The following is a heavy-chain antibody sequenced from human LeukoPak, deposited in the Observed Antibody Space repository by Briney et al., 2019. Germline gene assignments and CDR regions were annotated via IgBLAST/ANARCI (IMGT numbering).Heavy chain of an antibody. J-gene: IGHJ4*02. CDR2: IIPILGIA. V-gene: IGHV1-69*04. CDR1: GGTFSSYA. Sequence: ASVKVSCKGSGGTFSSYAISWVRQAPGQGLERMGRIIPILGIANYAQKFQGRVTITADKSTSTAYMELSSLRSEDTAVYYCAIQDSSKNYWGQGTLVIVSS. CDR3: AIQDSSKNY. D-gene: IGHD3-22*01.